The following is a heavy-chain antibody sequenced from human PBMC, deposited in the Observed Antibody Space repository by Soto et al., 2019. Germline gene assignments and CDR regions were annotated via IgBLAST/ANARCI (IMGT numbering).Heavy chain of an antibody. CDR2: INDSGST. V-gene: IGHV4-34*01. D-gene: IGHD3-16*01. CDR3: QGGDF. J-gene: IGHJ4*02. Sequence: LSLTCAVSGGSFRGYFWSWIRQSPDKGLEWIGEINDSGSTYYNPSFKSRLTISVDTSKSQISLTLTSVTAADSAVYYCQGGDFWGQGTRVTVSS. CDR1: GGSFRGYF.